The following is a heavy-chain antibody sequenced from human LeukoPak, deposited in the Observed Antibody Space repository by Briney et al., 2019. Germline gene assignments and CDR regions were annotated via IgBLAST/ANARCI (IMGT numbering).Heavy chain of an antibody. CDR1: VYTFTNYG. J-gene: IGHJ1*01. V-gene: IGHV1-18*01. CDR2: ISASNGHT. Sequence: GASVKVSCTASVYTFTNYGISWVRQAPGQGLEWMGWISASNGHTDYAQNLQDRVTMTTDTSTSTVYMELRSLRSDDTAVYYCVASRSGWTAEYFQHWGQGTLVTVSS. CDR3: VASRSGWTAEYFQH. D-gene: IGHD6-19*01.